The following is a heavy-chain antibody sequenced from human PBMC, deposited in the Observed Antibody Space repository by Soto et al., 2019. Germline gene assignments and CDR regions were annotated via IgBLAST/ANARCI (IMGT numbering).Heavy chain of an antibody. CDR1: GGSLSSYY. CDR3: ARQGFGQLHGLVDV. CDR2: IYNSGST. Sequence: SETLSLTCTVSGGSLSSYYWIWIRQPPGKGLEWIGSIYNSGSTNYNPSLKSRVTISVDTSKKQFSLKLSSVTAADTALYYCARQGFGQLHGLVDVWGPGTTVTVSS. D-gene: IGHD3-10*01. J-gene: IGHJ6*02. V-gene: IGHV4-59*08.